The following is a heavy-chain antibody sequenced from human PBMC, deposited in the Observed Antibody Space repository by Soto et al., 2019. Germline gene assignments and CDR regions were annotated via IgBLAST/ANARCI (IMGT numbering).Heavy chain of an antibody. CDR1: GDTFTTYD. Sequence: SVKVSFKASGDTFTTYDISWVRQATGHGLEWMGWINPNSGNIGYAQRFQGRVTMTRDTAIRTAYMEVSSLRSDDTAVYYCARGRASGSYYLLDYWGQGTLVTVSS. CDR3: ARGRASGSYYLLDY. CDR2: INPNSGNI. J-gene: IGHJ4*02. V-gene: IGHV1-8*01. D-gene: IGHD3-10*01.